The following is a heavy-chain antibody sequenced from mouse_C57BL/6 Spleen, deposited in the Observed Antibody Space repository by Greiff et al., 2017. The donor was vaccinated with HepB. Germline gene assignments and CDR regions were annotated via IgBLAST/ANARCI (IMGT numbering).Heavy chain of an antibody. CDR3: ARASGWLPPFAY. CDR2: IDPSDSET. V-gene: IGHV1-52*01. D-gene: IGHD2-3*01. Sequence: QVQLQQSGAELVRPGSSVKLSCKASGYTFTSYWMHWVKQRPIQGLEWIGNIDPSDSETHYNQKFKDKATLTVDKSSSTAYMQLSSLTSEDAAVYYCARASGWLPPFAYWGQGTLVTVSA. CDR1: GYTFTSYW. J-gene: IGHJ3*01.